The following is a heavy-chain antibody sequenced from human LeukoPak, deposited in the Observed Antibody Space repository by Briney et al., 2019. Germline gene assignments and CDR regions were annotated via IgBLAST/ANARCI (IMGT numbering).Heavy chain of an antibody. J-gene: IGHJ4*02. CDR1: GFTFSSYG. CDR2: ISSSSSYT. CDR3: ATQASVGY. V-gene: IGHV3-21*05. Sequence: GRSLRLSCAASGFTFSSYGMHWVRQAPGKGLEWVSYISSSSSYTNYADSVKGRFTISRDNAKNSLYLQMNSLRAEDTAVYYCATQASVGYWGQGTLVTVSS. D-gene: IGHD1-26*01.